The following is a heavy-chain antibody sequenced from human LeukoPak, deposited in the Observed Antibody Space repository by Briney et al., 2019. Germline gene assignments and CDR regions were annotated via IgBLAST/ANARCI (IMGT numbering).Heavy chain of an antibody. CDR1: GFTFRSYW. Sequence: RGSLRLSCAASGFTFRSYWMHWVRQAPGKRLVWVSRINSDVRSTSYADSVKGRFTISRDNAKNTLYLQMNRLRAEGTAVYYCARDPYDFWSGYPDYWGQGTLVTVSS. V-gene: IGHV3-74*01. J-gene: IGHJ4*02. D-gene: IGHD3-3*01. CDR2: INSDVRST. CDR3: ARDPYDFWSGYPDY.